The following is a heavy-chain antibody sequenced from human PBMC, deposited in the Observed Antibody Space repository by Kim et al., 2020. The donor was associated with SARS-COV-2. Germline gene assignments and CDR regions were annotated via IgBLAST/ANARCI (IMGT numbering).Heavy chain of an antibody. CDR3: ASTSIAAAGTRWFDP. V-gene: IGHV4-39*01. CDR1: GGSISSSSYY. J-gene: IGHJ5*02. Sequence: SETLSLTCTVSGGSISSSSYYWGWIRQPPGKGLEWIGSIYYSGSTYYNPSLKSRVTISVDTSKNQFSLKLSSVTAADTAVYYCASTSIAAAGTRWFDPWGQGTLVTVSS. D-gene: IGHD6-13*01. CDR2: IYYSGST.